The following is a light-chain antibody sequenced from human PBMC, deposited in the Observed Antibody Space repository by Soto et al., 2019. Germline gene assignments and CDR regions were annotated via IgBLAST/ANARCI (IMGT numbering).Light chain of an antibody. CDR2: EGS. V-gene: IGLV2-23*01. CDR3: SSYAGSLYV. Sequence: QSALTQPASVSGSPGQSITISCTGTSSDVGSYNLVSWYQQHPGKAPKLMIYEGSKRPSGVSNRFSGSKSGNTASLTISGLQAEDEADYYCSSYAGSLYVFGTGTKVTV. CDR1: SSDVGSYNL. J-gene: IGLJ1*01.